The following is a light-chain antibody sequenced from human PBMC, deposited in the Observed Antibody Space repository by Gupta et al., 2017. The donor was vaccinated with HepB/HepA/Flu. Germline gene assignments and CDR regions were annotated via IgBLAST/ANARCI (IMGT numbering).Light chain of an antibody. Sequence: SFVLTQPPSVSLAPGKTATITCGVDNIGSNTVHWYQQKPGPAPVLVMYENGDRPSGIPERFSGSISGTTATLTINRVEAEDEADYYCPAWDNNTEHEVFGTGTKLTVL. V-gene: IGLV3-21*04. CDR1: NIGSNT. CDR3: PAWDNNTEHEV. J-gene: IGLJ1*01. CDR2: ENG.